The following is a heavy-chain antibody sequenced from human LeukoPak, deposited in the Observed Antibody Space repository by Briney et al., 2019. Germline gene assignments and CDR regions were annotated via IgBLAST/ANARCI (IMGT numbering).Heavy chain of an antibody. J-gene: IGHJ4*02. CDR3: ARVRYRLAETYIDY. D-gene: IGHD3-16*01. Sequence: VASVKVSCKASGYTFTSYGISWVRQAPGQGLQWMGWISAYNGNTNYAQKFQGRVTMTRDTSISTAYMELSRPRSDDTAVYYCARVRYRLAETYIDYWGQGTLVTVSS. V-gene: IGHV1-18*01. CDR1: GYTFTSYG. CDR2: ISAYNGNT.